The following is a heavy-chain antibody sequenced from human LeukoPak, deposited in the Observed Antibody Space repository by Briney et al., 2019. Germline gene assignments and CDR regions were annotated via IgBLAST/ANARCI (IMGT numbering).Heavy chain of an antibody. CDR1: GLTFSSYG. Sequence: PGGSLRLSCAASGLTFSSYGMHWVRHAPAKGVEWVAAISYDGSDKYYADSVKGRLTISKDNSKNTLSLQMNSLRAEDTAVFFCAKDLRYCSGTSCYEASGMDVWGQGTTVTVSS. CDR3: AKDLRYCSGTSCYEASGMDV. V-gene: IGHV3-30*18. J-gene: IGHJ6*02. D-gene: IGHD2-2*01. CDR2: ISYDGSDK.